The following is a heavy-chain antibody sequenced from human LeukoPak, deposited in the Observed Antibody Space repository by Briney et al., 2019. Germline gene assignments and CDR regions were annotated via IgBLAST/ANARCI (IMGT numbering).Heavy chain of an antibody. D-gene: IGHD4-17*01. Sequence: PGRSLRLFCAASGFTFSSYAMHWVRQAPGKGLEWVAVISYDGSNKYYADSVKGRFTISRDNSKNTLYLQMNSLRAEDTAVYYCARVYGDYGYFDYWGQGTLVTVSS. V-gene: IGHV3-30-3*01. CDR1: GFTFSSYA. J-gene: IGHJ4*02. CDR3: ARVYGDYGYFDY. CDR2: ISYDGSNK.